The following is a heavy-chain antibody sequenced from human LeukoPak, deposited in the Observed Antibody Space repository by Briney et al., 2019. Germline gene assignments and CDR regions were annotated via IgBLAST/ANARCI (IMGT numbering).Heavy chain of an antibody. CDR3: ARVDSSSLHPNFDY. V-gene: IGHV4-34*01. D-gene: IGHD2-2*01. Sequence: PSETLSLTCAVYGGSFSGYYWSWIRQPPGKGLEWIGEINHSGSTNYNPSLKSRVTISVDTSKNQFSLKLSSVTAADTAVYYCARVDSSSLHPNFDYWGQGTLVTVSS. CDR2: INHSGST. J-gene: IGHJ4*02. CDR1: GGSFSGYY.